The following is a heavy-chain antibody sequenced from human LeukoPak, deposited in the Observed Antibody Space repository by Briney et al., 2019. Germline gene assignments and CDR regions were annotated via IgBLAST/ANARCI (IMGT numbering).Heavy chain of an antibody. CDR1: GVTFSSYV. CDR2: IIPIFGTA. J-gene: IGHJ4*02. CDR3: ARGDDYSNYVLGY. D-gene: IGHD4-11*01. V-gene: IGHV1-69*05. Sequence: SVKVSCKASGVTFSSYVISWVRQAPGQGLEWMGRIIPIFGTANYTQKFQGRVTITTDESTSTAYMELSSLRSEDTAVYYCARGDDYSNYVLGYWGQGTLVSVSS.